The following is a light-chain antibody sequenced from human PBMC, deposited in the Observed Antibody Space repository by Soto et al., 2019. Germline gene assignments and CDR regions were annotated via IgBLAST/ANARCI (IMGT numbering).Light chain of an antibody. V-gene: IGLV1-47*01. CDR2: RNN. CDR1: SSNIGSNY. CDR3: AAWDDSLSVL. Sequence: QSALTQPPSASGTPWQRVTISCSGSSSNIGSNYVYWYQQLPGTAPKLLIYRNNQRPSGVPDRFSGSKSGTSASLAISGLRSEDEAHYYCAAWDDSLSVLFGTGTKVTVL. J-gene: IGLJ1*01.